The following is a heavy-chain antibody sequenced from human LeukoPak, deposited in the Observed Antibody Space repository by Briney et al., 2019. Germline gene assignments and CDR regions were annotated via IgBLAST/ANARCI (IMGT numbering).Heavy chain of an antibody. Sequence: GGSLRLSCAASGFTFSSYAMSWVRQAPGKGLEWVSAISGSGGSTYYADSVKGRFNISRDNSKNTLYLQMNSLRAEDTAVYYCAKESLYDFWSGYPMYYFDYWGQGTLVTVSS. CDR2: ISGSGGST. J-gene: IGHJ4*02. CDR3: AKESLYDFWSGYPMYYFDY. CDR1: GFTFSSYA. D-gene: IGHD3-3*01. V-gene: IGHV3-23*01.